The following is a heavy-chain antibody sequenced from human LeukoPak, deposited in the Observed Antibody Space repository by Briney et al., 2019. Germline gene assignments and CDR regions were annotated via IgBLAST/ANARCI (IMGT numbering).Heavy chain of an antibody. V-gene: IGHV4-59*01. J-gene: IGHJ4*02. CDR1: GGSISSYY. CDR2: IYSSGST. CDR3: ARSKDILTGYCFDY. D-gene: IGHD3-9*01. Sequence: PSETLSLTCTVSGGSISSYYWSWVRQPPGKGLEWVGCIYSSGSTKYNPSLKSRVTISVDTSKNQFSLRLSSVTAADTAVYYCARSKDILTGYCFDYWGQGTLVTVSS.